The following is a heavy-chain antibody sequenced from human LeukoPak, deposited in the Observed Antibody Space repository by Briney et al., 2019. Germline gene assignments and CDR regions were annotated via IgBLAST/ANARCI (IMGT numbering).Heavy chain of an antibody. CDR2: IYYSGST. D-gene: IGHD3-22*01. CDR3: AREEYYYDSSGYYNGDDAFDI. J-gene: IGHJ3*02. V-gene: IGHV4-59*01. Sequence: PSETLSLTCTVSGDSISSYYWSWIRQPPGKGLEWIGYIYYSGSTNYNPSLKSRVTISVDTSKNQFSLKLSSVTAADTAVYYCAREEYYYDSSGYYNGDDAFDIWGQGTMVTVSS. CDR1: GDSISSYY.